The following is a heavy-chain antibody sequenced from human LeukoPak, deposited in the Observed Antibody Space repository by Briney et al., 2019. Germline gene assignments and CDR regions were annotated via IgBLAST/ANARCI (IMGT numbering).Heavy chain of an antibody. Sequence: PSETLSLTCAVYGGSFSGYYWSWIRQPPGKGLEWIGEINHSGSTNYNPSLKSRVTISVDTSKNQFSLKLSSVTAADTAVYYCARQAAGPLEDYYYYMDVWGKGTTVTISS. CDR3: ARQAAGPLEDYYYYMDV. V-gene: IGHV4-34*01. J-gene: IGHJ6*03. CDR2: INHSGST. CDR1: GGSFSGYY. D-gene: IGHD6-19*01.